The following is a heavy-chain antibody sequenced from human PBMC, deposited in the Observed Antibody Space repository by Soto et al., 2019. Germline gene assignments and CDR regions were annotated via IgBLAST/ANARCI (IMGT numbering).Heavy chain of an antibody. D-gene: IGHD4-17*01. Sequence: GGSLRLSCAASGFTFSDYSLHWVRQAPGKGLQWVALISYDGNKKDYADSVNGRFSVSRDNSRNTLYLQVNSPRPEDTAVYYCARDGSPYGEPHDAFDIWGQGXLVTV. J-gene: IGHJ3*02. CDR3: ARDGSPYGEPHDAFDI. CDR1: GFTFSDYS. V-gene: IGHV3-30-3*01. CDR2: ISYDGNKK.